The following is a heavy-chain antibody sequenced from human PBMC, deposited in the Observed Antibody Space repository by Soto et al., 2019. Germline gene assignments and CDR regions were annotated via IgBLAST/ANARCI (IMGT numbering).Heavy chain of an antibody. CDR3: AHRPIVGAAI. J-gene: IGHJ4*02. V-gene: IGHV4-4*02. Sequence: QVQLQESGPGLVKPSGTLSLTCGVFGGSISNSNWWTGVRQPPGKGLEWIGEIYHSASTNYNSSLMSRVTISLDKVNNQFSLKLTSVTAVDTAVYYCAHRPIVGAAIWGQGTVVTVSS. CDR1: GGSISNSNW. CDR2: IYHSAST. D-gene: IGHD1-26*01.